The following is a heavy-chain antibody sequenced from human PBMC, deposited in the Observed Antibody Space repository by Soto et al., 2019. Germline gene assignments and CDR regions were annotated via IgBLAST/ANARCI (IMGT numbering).Heavy chain of an antibody. Sequence: GGSLRLSCVASGFTFDDYAMHWVRQAPGEGLEWVSGISWNSGTIGYADSVKGRFTISRDNAKNSLYLEMNSLRAEDTAFYYCARGQTEAGRFPYYYYMDVWGKGTTVTVSS. V-gene: IGHV3-9*01. CDR1: GFTFDDYA. D-gene: IGHD3-3*01. CDR3: ARGQTEAGRFPYYYYMDV. J-gene: IGHJ6*03. CDR2: ISWNSGTI.